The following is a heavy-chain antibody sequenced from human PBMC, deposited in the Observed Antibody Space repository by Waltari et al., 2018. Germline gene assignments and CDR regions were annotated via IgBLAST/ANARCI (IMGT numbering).Heavy chain of an antibody. J-gene: IGHJ2*01. D-gene: IGHD3-10*01. V-gene: IGHV4-34*01. CDR2: INHSGST. CDR1: GGSFSGYY. Sequence: QVQLQQWGAGLLKPSETLSLTCAVYGGSFSGYYWSWIRQPPGKGLEWIGEINHSGSTNYNPSLKSRVTISVDTSKNQFSLKLSSVTAADTAVYYCARGLASEVFPRGVVRRAYFDLWGRGTLVTVSS. CDR3: ARGLASEVFPRGVVRRAYFDL.